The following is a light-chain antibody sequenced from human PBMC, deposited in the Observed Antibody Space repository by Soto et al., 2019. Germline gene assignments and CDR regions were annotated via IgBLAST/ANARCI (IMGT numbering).Light chain of an antibody. J-gene: IGKJ1*01. CDR1: QSISTY. Sequence: DIQMTQSPSSLSASVGDRVTISCRASQSISTYLNWYQQKPGTAPRLLIYRASSVKSGVPPRFSGSGSGRDFTLTISSLRPDDIATYFGQQSYSAPPWTFGQGTRVEVK. CDR3: QQSYSAPPWT. V-gene: IGKV1-39*01. CDR2: RAS.